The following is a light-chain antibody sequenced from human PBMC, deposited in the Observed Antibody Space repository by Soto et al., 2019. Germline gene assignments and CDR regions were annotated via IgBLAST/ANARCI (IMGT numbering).Light chain of an antibody. Sequence: AIRMTQSPSSFSASTGDRVTITCRASQGISSYLAWYQQKPGKAPKLLIYAASTLQSGVPSRFSGSGSGTDFTLTISFLQSEDFATYYCQQYYSYPPLFTFGPGTKVDIK. V-gene: IGKV1-8*01. CDR3: QQYYSYPPLFT. CDR2: AAS. J-gene: IGKJ3*01. CDR1: QGISSY.